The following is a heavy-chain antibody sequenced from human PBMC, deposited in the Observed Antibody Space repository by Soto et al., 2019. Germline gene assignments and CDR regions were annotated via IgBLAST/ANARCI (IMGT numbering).Heavy chain of an antibody. CDR2: FIGSDGST. Sequence: EVQLLESGGGLVQPGGSQRLSCAASGFTLSNNVMTWVRQAPGKGLEWVSTFIGSDGSTTYADSVKGRFTISRDNSKNTLYLQMNRLRAEDTAVYYCAKKLAPGYSPFDPWRQGTPVTVPS. D-gene: IGHD6-13*01. CDR1: GFTLSNNV. V-gene: IGHV3-23*01. J-gene: IGHJ5*02. CDR3: AKKLAPGYSPFDP.